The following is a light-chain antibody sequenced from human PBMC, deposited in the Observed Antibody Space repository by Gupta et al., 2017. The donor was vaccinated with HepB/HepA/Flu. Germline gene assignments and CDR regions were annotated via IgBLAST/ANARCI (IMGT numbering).Light chain of an antibody. V-gene: IGKV1-39*01. Sequence: DIEMTQSPSSVSASIGDRVTCTCLASQKIDSSLNWYLQMPGEFPKLLIYAASSLQSGVPSRFSGSRSGTTFTLTISSLQPEDFATYYCLETDSSPLTFGSGTKVEIK. J-gene: IGKJ4*01. CDR1: QKIDSS. CDR2: AAS. CDR3: LETDSSPLT.